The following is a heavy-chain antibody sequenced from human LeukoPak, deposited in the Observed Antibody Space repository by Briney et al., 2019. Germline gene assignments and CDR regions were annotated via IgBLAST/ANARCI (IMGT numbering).Heavy chain of an antibody. V-gene: IGHV1-2*02. CDR3: AREYRYSGYVDY. CDR1: GYTFTGYY. Sequence: GASVKVSCKASGYTFTGYYMHWVRQAPGQGLEWMGWINPNSGGTNYAQKFQGRVTITTDESTSTAYMELSSLRSEDTAVYYCAREYRYSGYVDYWGQGTLVTVSS. D-gene: IGHD5-12*01. CDR2: INPNSGGT. J-gene: IGHJ4*02.